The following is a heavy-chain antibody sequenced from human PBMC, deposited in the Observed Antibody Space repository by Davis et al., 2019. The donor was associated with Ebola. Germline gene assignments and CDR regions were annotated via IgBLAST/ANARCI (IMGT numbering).Heavy chain of an antibody. J-gene: IGHJ6*02. D-gene: IGHD2/OR15-2a*01. V-gene: IGHV3-11*03. CDR1: TLTSSSYA. CDR2: ISSSSSYT. CDR3: AKAGGSTTLTAPSMDV. Sequence: AGSLRLSCAAPTLTSSSYAMSWVRQAPGKGLEWVSYISSSSSYTNYADSVKGRFTISRDNAKNSLYLQMNSLRAEDMAVYYCAKAGGSTTLTAPSMDVWGQGTTVTVSS.